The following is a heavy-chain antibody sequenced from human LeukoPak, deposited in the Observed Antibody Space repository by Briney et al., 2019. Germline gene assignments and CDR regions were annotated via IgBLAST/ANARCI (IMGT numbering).Heavy chain of an antibody. J-gene: IGHJ4*02. CDR1: GGTFSSNG. CDR2: IIPIFGTA. Sequence: SVKVSCKASGGTFSSNGISWVRQAPGQGLEWMGGIIPIFGTANYAQKFQGRVTITADESTSTAYMELSSLRSEDTAVYYCARVNDILTGYYNGYFNYWGQGTLVTVSS. D-gene: IGHD3-9*01. V-gene: IGHV1-69*13. CDR3: ARVNDILTGYYNGYFNY.